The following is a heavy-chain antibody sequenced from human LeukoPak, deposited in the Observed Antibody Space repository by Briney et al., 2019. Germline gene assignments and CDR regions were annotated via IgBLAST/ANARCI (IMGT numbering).Heavy chain of an antibody. Sequence: PSETLSLTCAVYGGSFSDYYWSWIRQPPGKGLEWIGEINHSGSTNHNPSLKSRVTISVDTSKNQFSLRLSSVTAADTAVYYCARGGSIAAAGTGYFFDYWGQGTLVTVSS. D-gene: IGHD6-13*01. CDR2: INHSGST. CDR1: GGSFSDYY. J-gene: IGHJ4*02. V-gene: IGHV4-34*01. CDR3: ARGGSIAAAGTGYFFDY.